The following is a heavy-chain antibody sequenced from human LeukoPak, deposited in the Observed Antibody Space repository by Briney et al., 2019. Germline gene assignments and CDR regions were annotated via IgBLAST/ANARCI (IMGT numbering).Heavy chain of an antibody. CDR3: ARADRYCSSTSCYTFDY. CDR2: ISAYNGNT. D-gene: IGHD2-2*02. Sequence: ASVKVSCKASGYTFTSYGISWVRQAPGQGLEWMGWISAYNGNTNYAQKLQGRVTMTTDTSTSTAYMELRSLRSDDTAVYYCARADRYCSSTSCYTFDYWGRGTLVTVSS. CDR1: GYTFTSYG. V-gene: IGHV1-18*01. J-gene: IGHJ4*02.